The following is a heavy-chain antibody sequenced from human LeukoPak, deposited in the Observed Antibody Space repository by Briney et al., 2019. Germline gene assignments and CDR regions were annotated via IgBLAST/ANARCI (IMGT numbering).Heavy chain of an antibody. Sequence: PGGSLRLSCAASGFTLSSYWMGWVRHAPGGGRGWVSRIKSVVGRTRYADSVKGRFTISRDNAKNTQYLQMNSLRAEDTAVYDCARGPAAGYCSGDSCYSYAFDIWGQGTMVTVSS. CDR1: GFTLSSYW. CDR3: ARGPAAGYCSGDSCYSYAFDI. D-gene: IGHD2-15*01. V-gene: IGHV3-74*01. CDR2: IKSVVGRT. J-gene: IGHJ3*02.